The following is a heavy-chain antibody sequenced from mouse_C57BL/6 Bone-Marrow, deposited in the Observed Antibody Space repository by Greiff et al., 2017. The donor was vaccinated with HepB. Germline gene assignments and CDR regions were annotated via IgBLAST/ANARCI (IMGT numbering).Heavy chain of an antibody. V-gene: IGHV1-26*01. J-gene: IGHJ2*01. Sequence: VQLQQSGPELVKPGASVKISCKASGYTFTDYYMNWVKQSHGKSLEWIGDINPNNGGTSYNQKFKGKATLTVDKSSSTAYMELRSLTSEDSAVYYCAREGLSLDYWGQGTTLTVSS. CDR2: INPNNGGT. CDR3: AREGLSLDY. CDR1: GYTFTDYY.